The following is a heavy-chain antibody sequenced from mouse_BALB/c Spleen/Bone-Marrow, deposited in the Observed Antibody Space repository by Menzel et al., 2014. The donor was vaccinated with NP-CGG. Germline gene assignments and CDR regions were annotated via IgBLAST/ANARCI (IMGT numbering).Heavy chain of an antibody. CDR2: IYPGNSDT. CDR3: TRYPYYYGSRNYYAMDY. D-gene: IGHD1-1*01. V-gene: IGHV1-5*01. CDR1: GYTFTSYW. Sequence: EVQLQQSGTVLARPGASVKMSCKASGYTFTSYWMHWVKQRPGQGLEWIGAIYPGNSDTSYNQKFKGKAKLTAVTSTSTAYVELSSLTNEDSAVYYCTRYPYYYGSRNYYAMDYWGQGTSVTVSS. J-gene: IGHJ4*01.